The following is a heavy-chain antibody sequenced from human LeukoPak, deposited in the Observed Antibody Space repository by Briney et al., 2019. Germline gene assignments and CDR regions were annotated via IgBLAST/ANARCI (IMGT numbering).Heavy chain of an antibody. CDR3: ARWVVAADYYYYMDV. Sequence: SETLSLTCTVSGGSISSYYWSWIRQPAGKGLEWIGRIYTSGSTNYNPSLKSRVTISVDKSKNQFSLKLSSVTAADTAVYYCARWVVAADYYYYMDVWGKGTTVTVSS. D-gene: IGHD2-15*01. CDR2: IYTSGST. V-gene: IGHV4-4*07. CDR1: GGSISSYY. J-gene: IGHJ6*03.